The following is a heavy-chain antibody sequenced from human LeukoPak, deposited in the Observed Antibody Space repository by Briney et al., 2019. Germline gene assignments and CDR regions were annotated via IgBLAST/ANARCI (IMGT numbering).Heavy chain of an antibody. J-gene: IGHJ4*02. CDR2: IWYDGSNK. V-gene: IGHV3-33*01. D-gene: IGHD3-10*01. Sequence: PGGSLRLSCAASGFTFSSYGMHWVRQAPGKGLEWVAVIWYDGSNKYYADSVKGRFTISRDNSKNTLYPQMNSLRAEDTAVYYCARDPHPGFGEAGGPFDYWGQGTLVTVSS. CDR1: GFTFSSYG. CDR3: ARDPHPGFGEAGGPFDY.